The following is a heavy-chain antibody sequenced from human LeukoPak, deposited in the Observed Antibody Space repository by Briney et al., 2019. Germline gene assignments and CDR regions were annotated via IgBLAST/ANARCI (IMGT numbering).Heavy chain of an antibody. CDR2: ISSSGSTI. CDR3: ARTSGYCYGMDV. V-gene: IGHV3-48*03. D-gene: IGHD2-15*01. J-gene: IGHJ6*02. Sequence: GGSLRLSCAASGFTFSSYEMNWVRQAPGKGLEWVSYISSSGSTIYYADSVKGRFTISRDNAKNSLYLQMNSLRAEDTAVYYCARTSGYCYGMDVWGQGTTVTVSS. CDR1: GFTFSSYE.